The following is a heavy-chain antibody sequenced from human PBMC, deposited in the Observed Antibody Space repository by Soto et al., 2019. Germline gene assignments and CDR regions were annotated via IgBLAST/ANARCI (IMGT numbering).Heavy chain of an antibody. CDR3: ARRGYCSGGSCYLYFQH. CDR2: ICPGDSDT. CDR1: GYSFTSYW. Sequence: GESLKISCKGSGYSFTSYWIGWVRQMPGKGLEWMGIICPGDSDTRYSPSFQGQVTISADKSISTAYLQWSSLKASDTAMYYCARRGYCSGGSCYLYFQHWGQGTLVTVSS. D-gene: IGHD2-15*01. V-gene: IGHV5-51*01. J-gene: IGHJ1*01.